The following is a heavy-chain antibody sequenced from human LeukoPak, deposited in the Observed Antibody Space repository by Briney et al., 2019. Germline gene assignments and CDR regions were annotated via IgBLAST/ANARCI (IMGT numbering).Heavy chain of an antibody. V-gene: IGHV1-18*01. J-gene: IGHJ5*02. CDR1: GYTFTSYG. CDR3: ARGAYSSSPWWFDP. D-gene: IGHD6-13*01. Sequence: ASVNVSCTASGYTFTSYGISWVRQAPGQGLEWMGWISAYNGNTNYAQKLQGRVTMTTDTSTSTAYMELRSLRSDDTAVYYCARGAYSSSPWWFDPWGQGTLVTVSS. CDR2: ISAYNGNT.